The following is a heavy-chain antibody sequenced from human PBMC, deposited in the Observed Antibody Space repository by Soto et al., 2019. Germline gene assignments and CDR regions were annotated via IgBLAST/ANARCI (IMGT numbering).Heavy chain of an antibody. CDR3: AKDGRVGQWLVPSIDY. J-gene: IGHJ4*02. V-gene: IGHV3-30*18. CDR1: GFTFSSYG. Sequence: QVQLLESGGGVVQPGRSLRLSRAASGFTFSSYGMHWVRQAPGKGLEWVAFISYDGSNKYYADSVKGRFTISRDSSKNTLYLQMNSLGAEDTAVYYCAKDGRVGQWLVPSIDYWGQGTLVTVSS. D-gene: IGHD6-19*01. CDR2: ISYDGSNK.